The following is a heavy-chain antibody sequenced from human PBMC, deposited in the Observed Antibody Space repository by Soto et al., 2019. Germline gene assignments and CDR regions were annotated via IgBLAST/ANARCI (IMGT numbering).Heavy chain of an antibody. CDR3: AGQGTMEDY. V-gene: IGHV1-69*12. CDR1: EGTFSTYL. D-gene: IGHD3-10*01. J-gene: IGHJ4*02. CDR2: TIPTFGTA. Sequence: QVRLGRPGAEVKKPGSPVKVSCKASEGTFSTYLISWLRQAPDQGLGWMGGTIPTFGTATYAQRFQGRVTITADESTSTAYMELSSLRSEDTAVYYCAGQGTMEDYWGQGTLVTVSS.